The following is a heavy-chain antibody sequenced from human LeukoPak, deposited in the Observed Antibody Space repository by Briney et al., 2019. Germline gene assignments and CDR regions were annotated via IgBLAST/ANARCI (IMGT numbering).Heavy chain of an antibody. CDR1: GGSFSGYY. Sequence: TSETLSLTCAVYGGSFSGYYWSWIRQPPGKGLEWIGEINHSGSTNYNPSLKSRVTMSVDTSKNQFSLKLSSVTAADTAVYYCARGRYYYGSGTFGDIWGQGTMVTVSS. D-gene: IGHD3-10*01. V-gene: IGHV4-34*01. CDR2: INHSGST. CDR3: ARGRYYYGSGTFGDI. J-gene: IGHJ3*02.